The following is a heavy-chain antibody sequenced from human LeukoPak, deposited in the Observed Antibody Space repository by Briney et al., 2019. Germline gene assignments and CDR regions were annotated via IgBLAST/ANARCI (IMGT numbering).Heavy chain of an antibody. D-gene: IGHD6-19*01. Sequence: GSLRLSCVASGFTFSSYGMHWVRQAPGKGLEWVAIISYDGSNKYYADSVQGRFTISRNNSKNTLYLQMNSLRAEDTAVYYCAKDLGGGSGCYDLWGRGTLVTVSS. J-gene: IGHJ2*01. CDR2: ISYDGSNK. V-gene: IGHV3-30*18. CDR1: GFTFSSYG. CDR3: AKDLGGGSGCYDL.